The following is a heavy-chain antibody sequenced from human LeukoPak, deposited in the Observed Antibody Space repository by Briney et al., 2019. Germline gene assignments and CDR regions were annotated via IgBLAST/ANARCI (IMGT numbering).Heavy chain of an antibody. CDR1: GGSFSGYY. V-gene: IGHV4-34*01. Sequence: SETLSLTCAVYGGSFSGYYWSWIRQPPGKGLEWIGEINHSGSTNYNPSLKSRVTISVDTSKNQFSLKLSSVTAADTAVYYCGRAVVTPILYYYYYYMDVWGKGTTVTVSS. J-gene: IGHJ6*03. CDR2: INHSGST. D-gene: IGHD4-23*01. CDR3: GRAVVTPILYYYYYYMDV.